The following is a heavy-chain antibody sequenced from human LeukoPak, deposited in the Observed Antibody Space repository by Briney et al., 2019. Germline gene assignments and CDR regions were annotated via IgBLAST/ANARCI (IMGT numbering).Heavy chain of an antibody. V-gene: IGHV4-59*08. Sequence: SETLSLTCTVSGGSISNYYWSWIRQPPGKGLEWIGYVHYSGSTNYSPSLKSRATISVDTSRSQFSLKLSSVTAADTAVYYCARRYSSSWYYFDNWGQGTLVTVSS. J-gene: IGHJ4*02. CDR1: GGSISNYY. D-gene: IGHD6-13*01. CDR2: VHYSGST. CDR3: ARRYSSSWYYFDN.